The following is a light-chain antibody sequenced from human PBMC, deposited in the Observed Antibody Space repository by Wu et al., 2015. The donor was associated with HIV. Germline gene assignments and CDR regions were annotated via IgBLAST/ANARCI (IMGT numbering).Light chain of an antibody. CDR1: QSVNRA. J-gene: IGKJ4*01. Sequence: EILMTQSPATLSVSPGERATLSCRASQSVNRALAWYQQRPGQAPRLLIYDAYTRATGVPARFTGTGYGTDFTLTISGLRSDDVAVYYCQQYTNWPPLTFGGGTRVEDQT. V-gene: IGKV3-15*01. CDR3: QQYTNWPPLT. CDR2: DAY.